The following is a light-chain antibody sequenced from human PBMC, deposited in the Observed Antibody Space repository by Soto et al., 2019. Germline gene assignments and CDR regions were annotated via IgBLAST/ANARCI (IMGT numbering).Light chain of an antibody. CDR3: YSYAGSSTYV. CDR1: SSDVGTYNL. V-gene: IGLV2-23*01. Sequence: QSVLTQPASVAGSPGQSITISCTGTSSDVGTYNLVSCYQHLPDKAPKLSIXXXXKRPSGVSTRFSGSKSGNTAYLTISGLQADDDADYHCYSYAGSSTYVFGTGTKVTVL. CDR2: XXX. J-gene: IGLJ1*01.